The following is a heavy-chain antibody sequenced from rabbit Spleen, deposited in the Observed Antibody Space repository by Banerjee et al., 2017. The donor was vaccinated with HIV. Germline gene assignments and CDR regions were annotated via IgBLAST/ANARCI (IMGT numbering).Heavy chain of an antibody. Sequence: QSLEESGGDLVKPGASLTLTCTASGFSFSSTYYMCRVRQPPGKGLEWIGCIYPGSSGTTYYASWAKGRFTISKTSSTTVTLQMTSLTAADTATYFCARDTGSSFSSYGMDLGGPGTLVTVS. CDR1: GFSFSSTYY. CDR3: ARDTGSSFSSYGMDL. J-gene: IGHJ6*01. CDR2: IYPGSSGTT. V-gene: IGHV1S40*01. D-gene: IGHD8-1*01.